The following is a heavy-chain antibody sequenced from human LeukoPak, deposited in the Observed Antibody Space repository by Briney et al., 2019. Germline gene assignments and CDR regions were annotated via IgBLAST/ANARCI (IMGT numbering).Heavy chain of an antibody. J-gene: IGHJ4*02. CDR2: ITGSGSST. CDR1: GFTFTRHA. CDR3: AREAVAGFDY. V-gene: IGHV3-23*01. D-gene: IGHD6-19*01. Sequence: GGSLRLSCAASGFTFTRHAMTWVRQAPGKGLDYVSTITGSGSSTYYANSVKGRFTVSRDNSKNTVYLQMNSLRAEDTAVYYCAREAVAGFDYWGQGTLVTVSS.